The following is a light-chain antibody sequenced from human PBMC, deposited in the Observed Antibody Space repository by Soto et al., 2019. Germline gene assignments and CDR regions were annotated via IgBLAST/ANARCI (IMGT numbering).Light chain of an antibody. CDR1: QSVSSSY. J-gene: IGKJ4*01. CDR2: GAS. V-gene: IGKV3-20*01. CDR3: QQYNSYPLT. Sequence: EIVLTQSPGTLSLSPGERATLSCRASQSVSSSYLAWYQQKPGQAPRLLIYGASSRAIGIPDRFSGSGSGTDFTLTISRLEPDDFATYYCQQYNSYPLTFGGGTKVEIK.